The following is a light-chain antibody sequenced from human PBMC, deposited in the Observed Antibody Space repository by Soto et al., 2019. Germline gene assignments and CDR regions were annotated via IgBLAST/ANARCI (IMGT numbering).Light chain of an antibody. CDR1: QSISSW. CDR2: KAS. J-gene: IGKJ1*01. V-gene: IGKV1-5*03. CDR3: QQYNSDSPT. Sequence: DIQMTQSPSTLSASVGDRVTITCRASQSISSWLAWYQQKPGKAPKLLIYKASSLESVVPLRLSVSGSGTECTLSISSLQPDDCATYFCQQYNSDSPTFGQVTKVEIK.